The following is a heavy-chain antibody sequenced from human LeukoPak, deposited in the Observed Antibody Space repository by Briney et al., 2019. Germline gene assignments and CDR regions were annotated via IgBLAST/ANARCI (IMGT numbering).Heavy chain of an antibody. V-gene: IGHV3-23*01. CDR3: AKLGAIDY. J-gene: IGHJ4*02. CDR1: GFTFVNYG. CDR2: ISGSGGST. D-gene: IGHD4/OR15-4a*01. Sequence: PGGSLRLSCAASGFTFVNYGFHWVRQAPGKGLEWVSAISGSGGSTYYADSVKGWFTISRDNSKNTLYLQMNSLRAEDTAVYYCAKLGAIDYWGQGTLVTVSS.